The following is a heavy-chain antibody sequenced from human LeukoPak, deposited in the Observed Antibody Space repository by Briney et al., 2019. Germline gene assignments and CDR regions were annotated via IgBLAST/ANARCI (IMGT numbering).Heavy chain of an antibody. CDR2: ISGSGGST. CDR1: GFTFSSYA. CDR3: AKDYYGSGRYPSGAFDI. V-gene: IGHV3-23*01. J-gene: IGHJ3*02. Sequence: PGGSLRLSCAASGFTFSSYAMSWVRQAPGKGPEWVSAISGSGGSTYYADSVKGRFTISRDNSKNTLYLQMNSLRAEETAVYYCAKDYYGSGRYPSGAFDIWGQGTMVTVSS. D-gene: IGHD3-10*01.